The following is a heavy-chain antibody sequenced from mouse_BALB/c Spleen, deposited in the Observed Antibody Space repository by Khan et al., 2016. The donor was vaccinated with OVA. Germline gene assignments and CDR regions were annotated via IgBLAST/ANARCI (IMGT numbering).Heavy chain of an antibody. CDR3: ARVGYSGTMDY. J-gene: IGHJ4*01. Sequence: QIQLVQSGPELKKPGVTVKISCKASGYTFTTYGMNWVKQAPGKGLKWMGWINTYTGEPTYVDDFKGRFAFSLDTSASTSSLQINNLTTEDTATYCCARVGYSGTMDYWGQGTSVTVSA. V-gene: IGHV9-3-1*01. CDR1: GYTFTTYG. CDR2: INTYTGEP. D-gene: IGHD2-14*01.